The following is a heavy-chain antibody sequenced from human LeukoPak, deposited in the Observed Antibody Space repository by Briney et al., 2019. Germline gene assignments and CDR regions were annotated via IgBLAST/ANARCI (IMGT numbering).Heavy chain of an antibody. J-gene: IGHJ6*02. CDR1: GVSFSGYY. Sequence: SETLSLTCAVYGVSFSGYYWSWIRQPPGKGLEWLGEINHSGSTNYNPSLKSRVTISVDTSKNQFSLKLSSVTAADTAVYYCARVHGPDFDWLWGYYYGMDVWGQGTTVTVSS. V-gene: IGHV4-34*01. CDR3: ARVHGPDFDWLWGYYYGMDV. CDR2: INHSGST. D-gene: IGHD3-9*01.